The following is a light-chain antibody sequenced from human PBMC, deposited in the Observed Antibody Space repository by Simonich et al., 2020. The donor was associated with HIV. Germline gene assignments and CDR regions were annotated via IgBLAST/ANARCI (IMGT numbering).Light chain of an antibody. V-gene: IGKV1-39*01. CDR2: AAS. CDR3: QQYYSFPWT. Sequence: DIQMTQSPSSLSASVGDRVTIPCRASQSITNYLNWDQQKPGKDPKLLIDAASSLQSGVSSSFSGSGSGTDFTLTISCLQSEDFATYYCQQYYSFPWTFGQGTKVEIK. J-gene: IGKJ1*01. CDR1: QSITNY.